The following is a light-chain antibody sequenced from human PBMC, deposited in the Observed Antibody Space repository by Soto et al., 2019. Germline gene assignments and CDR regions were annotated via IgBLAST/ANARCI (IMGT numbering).Light chain of an antibody. CDR2: WAS. Sequence: DVVMTQSPDSLAVSLGERAAINCKSSQNLLFSSNNKNSLAWYQQKPGQPPKLLIYWASTRESGAPDRFSGSGSGRDFTLTISSLQAEDVAVYYCQQYHTTPNTFGQETKVEIK. J-gene: IGKJ2*01. V-gene: IGKV4-1*01. CDR1: QNLLFSSNNKNS. CDR3: QQYHTTPNT.